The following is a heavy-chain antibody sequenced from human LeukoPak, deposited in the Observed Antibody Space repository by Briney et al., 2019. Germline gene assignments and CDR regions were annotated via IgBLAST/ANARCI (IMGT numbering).Heavy chain of an antibody. CDR2: INPNSGGT. D-gene: IGHD5-18*01. J-gene: IGHJ4*02. CDR1: GYTFTGYY. CDR3: ARGGLLYTAMAPTDY. V-gene: IGHV1-2*02. Sequence: ASVKVSCKASGYTFTGYYMHWVRQAPGQGLEWMGWINPNSGGTNCAQKFQGRVTMTRDTSISTAYMELSRLRSDDTAVYYCARGGLLYTAMAPTDYWGQGTLVTVSS.